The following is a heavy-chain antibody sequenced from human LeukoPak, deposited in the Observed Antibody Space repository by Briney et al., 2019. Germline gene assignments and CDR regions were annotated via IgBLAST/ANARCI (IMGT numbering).Heavy chain of an antibody. Sequence: ASVKVSCKVSGYTFTDYYMHWVQQAPGRGLEWMGLVDPEDGETIYAEKFQGRVTITADTSTDTAYMELSSLRSEDTAVYYCATVGGSYSDYWGQGTLVTVSS. J-gene: IGHJ4*02. CDR3: ATVGGSYSDY. D-gene: IGHD1-26*01. CDR1: GYTFTDYY. CDR2: VDPEDGET. V-gene: IGHV1-69-2*01.